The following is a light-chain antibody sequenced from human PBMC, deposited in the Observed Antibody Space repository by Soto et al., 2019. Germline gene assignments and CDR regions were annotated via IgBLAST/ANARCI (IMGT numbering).Light chain of an antibody. CDR1: NIGTKS. J-gene: IGLJ1*01. Sequence: SYELTQPPSVSVAPGQTARISCGGDNIGTKSVHWYQQKPGQAPVLVIYDDHDRPSGIPERFSGSNSGNTATLTITRVEAGDEADYYCQVWDSSSDHYVFAAGTTVTVL. V-gene: IGLV3-21*02. CDR3: QVWDSSSDHYV. CDR2: DDH.